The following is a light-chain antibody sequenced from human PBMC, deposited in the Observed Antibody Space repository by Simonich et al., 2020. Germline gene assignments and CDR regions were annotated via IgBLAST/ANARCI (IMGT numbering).Light chain of an antibody. J-gene: IGKJ5*01. V-gene: IGKV4-1*01. CDR1: QSVLYSSNNKNY. CDR3: QQYYSTPIT. Sequence: DIVMTQSPDSLAVSLSERATINCKSSQSVLYSSNNKNYLAWYQQKPGQPPKLLLYWASTRESGVPDRFSGSGSGTDFTLTISSLQAEDVAVYYCQQYYSTPITFGQGTRLEIK. CDR2: WAS.